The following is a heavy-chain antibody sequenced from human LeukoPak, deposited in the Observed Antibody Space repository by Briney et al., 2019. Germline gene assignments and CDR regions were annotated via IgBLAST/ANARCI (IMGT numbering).Heavy chain of an antibody. V-gene: IGHV4-59*01. CDR2: IYYSGST. J-gene: IGHJ4*02. Sequence: SETPSLTCTVSGGSISSYYWSWIRQPPGKGLEWIGYIYYSGSTNYNPSLKSRVTISVDTSKNQFFLKLSSVTAADTAVYYCAREGYSYGYGYWGQGTLVTVSS. D-gene: IGHD5-18*01. CDR1: GGSISSYY. CDR3: AREGYSYGYGY.